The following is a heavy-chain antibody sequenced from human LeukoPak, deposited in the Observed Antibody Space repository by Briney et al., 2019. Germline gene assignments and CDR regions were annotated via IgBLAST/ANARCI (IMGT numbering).Heavy chain of an antibody. CDR1: GFTFSSYG. D-gene: IGHD3-10*01. CDR3: ARGSLVFFGASRRWYFDL. Sequence: GGSLRLSCAASGFTFSSYGMHWVRQAPGKGLEWVAVIWYDGSNKYYADSVKGRFTISRDNSKNTLYLQMNSLRAEDTAVYYCARGSLVFFGASRRWYFDLWGRGTLVTVSS. V-gene: IGHV3-33*01. J-gene: IGHJ2*01. CDR2: IWYDGSNK.